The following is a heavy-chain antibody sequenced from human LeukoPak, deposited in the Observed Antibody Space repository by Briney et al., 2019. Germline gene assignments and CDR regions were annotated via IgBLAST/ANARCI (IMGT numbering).Heavy chain of an antibody. CDR2: IIPVFGTT. CDR3: ARESTVTTGAFDI. CDR1: GGTFSSYA. D-gene: IGHD4-11*01. Sequence: SVKVSCKASGGTFSSYAISWVRQAPGQGLEWMGGIIPVFGTTNYAQKFQGRVTITADKSTSTAYMELSSLRSEDTAVYYCARESTVTTGAFDIWGQGTMVTVSS. J-gene: IGHJ3*02. V-gene: IGHV1-69*06.